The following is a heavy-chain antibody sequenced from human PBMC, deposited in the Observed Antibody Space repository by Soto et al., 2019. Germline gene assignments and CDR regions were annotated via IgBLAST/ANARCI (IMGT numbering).Heavy chain of an antibody. Sequence: ASVKVSCKASGYSFTSLDINWVRQTAGQGLEWMGWMQPSTGKTGYAQKFQGRVTMTRDTSINTAYMGLTTLTSDDTAFYYCARGVSAGVDYWGQGTLVTVSS. D-gene: IGHD1-26*01. V-gene: IGHV1-8*01. J-gene: IGHJ4*02. CDR2: MQPSTGKT. CDR1: GYSFTSLD. CDR3: ARGVSAGVDY.